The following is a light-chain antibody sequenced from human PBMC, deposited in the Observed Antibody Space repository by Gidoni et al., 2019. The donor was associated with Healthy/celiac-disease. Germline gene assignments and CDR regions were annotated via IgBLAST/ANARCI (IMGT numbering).Light chain of an antibody. CDR1: QDINKY. J-gene: IGKJ2*01. V-gene: IGKV1-33*01. CDR2: DAS. Sequence: DIQMTQSPSSLSAFVGDRVTITCQASQDINKYLNWYQQKPGKAPKLLIYDASNLETGVPSRFSGSGSGTDFTFTISSLQPEDIATYYCQQYDNLPPYTFXQXTKLEIK. CDR3: QQYDNLPPYT.